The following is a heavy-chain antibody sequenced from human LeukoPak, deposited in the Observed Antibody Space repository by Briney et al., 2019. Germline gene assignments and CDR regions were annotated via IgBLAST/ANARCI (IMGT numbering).Heavy chain of an antibody. Sequence: ASVKVSCKASGYTFTSYGISWVRQAPGQGLEWMGWISGYNGNTRYAQKLQGRVTMTTDTSTSTAYMELRSLRSDDTAVYYCARGGGYCSSTSCYTGIIRGWFDPWGQGTLVTVSS. J-gene: IGHJ5*02. D-gene: IGHD2-2*02. V-gene: IGHV1-18*01. CDR2: ISGYNGNT. CDR3: ARGGGYCSSTSCYTGIIRGWFDP. CDR1: GYTFTSYG.